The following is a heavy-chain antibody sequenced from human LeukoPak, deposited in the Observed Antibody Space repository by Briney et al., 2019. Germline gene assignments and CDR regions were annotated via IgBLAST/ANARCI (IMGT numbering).Heavy chain of an antibody. CDR2: IYHSGST. CDR1: GYSISSGYN. CDR3: ARLSGSYPPGVIQH. J-gene: IGHJ1*01. Sequence: TSETLSLTCTVSGYSISSGYNWGWIRQPPGKGLEWIGSIYHSGSTYYNPSLKSRVTISVDTSKNQFSLKLSSVTAADTAVYYRARLSGSYPPGVIQHWGQGTLVTVSS. V-gene: IGHV4-38-2*02. D-gene: IGHD1-26*01.